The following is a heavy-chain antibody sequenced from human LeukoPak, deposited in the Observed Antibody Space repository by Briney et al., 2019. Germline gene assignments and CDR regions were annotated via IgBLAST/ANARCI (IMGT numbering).Heavy chain of an antibody. CDR1: GYTFTSYG. D-gene: IGHD1-14*01. CDR2: ISGLNGNT. CDR3: ARDRNRANSLGDY. J-gene: IGHJ4*02. V-gene: IGHV1-18*01. Sequence: ASVKVSCKASGYTFTSYGISWVRQAPGQGLEWVGWISGLNGNTNYAQKFQGRVTVTTDTMTTDTSTSTAYMELRSLRSDDTAVYYCARDRNRANSLGDYWGQGTLVTVSS.